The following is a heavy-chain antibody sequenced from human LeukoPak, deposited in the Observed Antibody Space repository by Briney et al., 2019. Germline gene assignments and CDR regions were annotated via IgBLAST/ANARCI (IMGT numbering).Heavy chain of an antibody. CDR1: GYTFTSYD. CDR3: ARGPPFHYGSGSYYNFDY. D-gene: IGHD3-10*01. J-gene: IGHJ4*02. V-gene: IGHV1-8*01. Sequence: GASVKVSCKASGYTFTSYDINWVRQATGQGLEWMGWMNPNSGNTGYAQKFQGRVTMTRNTSISTAYMELSSLRSEDTAVYYCARGPPFHYGSGSYYNFDYWGQGTLVTVPS. CDR2: MNPNSGNT.